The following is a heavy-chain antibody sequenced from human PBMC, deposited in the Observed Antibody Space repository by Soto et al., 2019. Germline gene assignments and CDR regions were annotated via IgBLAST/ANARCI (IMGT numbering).Heavy chain of an antibody. J-gene: IGHJ4*02. D-gene: IGHD2-15*01. Sequence: GASVKVSCKASGYTFTSYAMNWVRQAPGQRLEWMGWINAGKGNTKYSQKFQGRVTITRDTSASTAYMELSSLRSEDTAVYYCARESRYCSGGSCYFLPGIDYWGQGTLVTVSS. CDR3: ARESRYCSGGSCYFLPGIDY. CDR1: GYTFTSYA. CDR2: INAGKGNT. V-gene: IGHV1-3*01.